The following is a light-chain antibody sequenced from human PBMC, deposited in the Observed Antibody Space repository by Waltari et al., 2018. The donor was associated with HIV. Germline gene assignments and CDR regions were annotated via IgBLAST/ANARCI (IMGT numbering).Light chain of an antibody. J-gene: IGLJ2*01. Sequence: QSALTQPASVSGSPGQSLTVSCTGTSSAIGSYNYVSWYQQTPGTAPKLVIYEVNNRPSGISNRFSGSKSGTTASLTISGLQTEDEAHYYCSSFTTSNTLLFGGGTKVTVL. CDR3: SSFTTSNTLL. CDR2: EVN. CDR1: SSAIGSYNY. V-gene: IGLV2-14*01.